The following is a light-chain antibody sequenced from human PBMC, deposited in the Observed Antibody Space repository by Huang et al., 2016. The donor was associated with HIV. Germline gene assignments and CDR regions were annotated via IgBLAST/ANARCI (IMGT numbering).Light chain of an antibody. CDR3: HQHDSWLT. V-gene: IGKV3-11*01. CDR2: DAS. CDR1: QSITNP. Sequence: IVLTQSPASLSWYLGERVTLSCRASQSITNPLAWYQQRPGQAPRLLIYDASTRVAGVPARFSGSGSGTDFTLTINSLEPEDFALYYCHQHDSWLTFGGGTKVEVK. J-gene: IGKJ4*01.